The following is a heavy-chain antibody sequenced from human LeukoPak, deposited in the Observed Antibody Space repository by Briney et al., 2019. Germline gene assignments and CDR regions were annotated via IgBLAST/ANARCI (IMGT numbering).Heavy chain of an antibody. CDR2: IKQDGSEK. V-gene: IGHV3-7*01. CDR3: AWSSGYYYWVFDY. CDR1: GFTFSSYW. Sequence: PGGSLRLSCAASGFTFSSYWMSWVRQAPGKGLEWVANIKQDGSEKYHVDSVKGRFTISRDNAKNSLYLQMNSLRAEDTAVYYCAWSSGYYYWVFDYWGQGTLVTVSS. D-gene: IGHD3-22*01. J-gene: IGHJ4*02.